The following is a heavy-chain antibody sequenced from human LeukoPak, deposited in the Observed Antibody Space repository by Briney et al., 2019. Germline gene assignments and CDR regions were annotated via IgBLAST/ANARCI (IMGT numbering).Heavy chain of an antibody. CDR3: AKDGITIFGVVIKFDY. CDR1: GFTFSSYA. D-gene: IGHD3-3*01. Sequence: GGSLRLSCAPSGFTFSSYAMSWVRQAPGKGLEWVSDISGSGGSIYYADSVKGRFTISRDNSKNTLYLQMNSLRAEDTAVYYCAKDGITIFGVVIKFDYWGQGTLVTVSS. V-gene: IGHV3-23*01. J-gene: IGHJ4*02. CDR2: ISGSGGSI.